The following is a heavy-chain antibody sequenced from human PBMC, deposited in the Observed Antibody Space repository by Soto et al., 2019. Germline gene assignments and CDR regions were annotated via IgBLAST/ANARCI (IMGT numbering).Heavy chain of an antibody. CDR2: SSVTSSCT. D-gene: IGHD5-18*01. J-gene: IGHJ3*02. CDR1: GFTFSDYY. CDR3: AKSAPGNNYGGNAFDI. Sequence: PGGSLRLSCAASGFTFSDYYMNWIRQAPGKGLEWISYSSVTSSCTNYADSVKGRFTISRDNAKNSLYLQMYSLRAEDTAVYYCAKSAPGNNYGGNAFDIWGQGTMVTVSS. V-gene: IGHV3-11*06.